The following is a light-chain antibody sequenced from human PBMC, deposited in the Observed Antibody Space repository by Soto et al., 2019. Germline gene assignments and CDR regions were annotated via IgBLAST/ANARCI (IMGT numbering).Light chain of an antibody. J-gene: IGKJ4*01. CDR2: DAS. CDR3: QQYNDSPPLT. V-gene: IGKV3-15*01. Sequence: EIMMTQSPATVSVSPGERATLSCRASQSIRTNVAWYQQKPGHALRLLIYDASTRAPGLSSRFSGSGSGTDFTLTISSLQSEDVAIYSCQQYNDSPPLTFGGGTRLEI. CDR1: QSIRTN.